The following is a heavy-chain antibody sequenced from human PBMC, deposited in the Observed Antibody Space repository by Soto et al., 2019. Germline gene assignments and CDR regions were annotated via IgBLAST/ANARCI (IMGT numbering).Heavy chain of an antibody. CDR1: GGTFSSYA. D-gene: IGHD6-6*01. J-gene: IGHJ4*02. CDR2: IIPIFGTA. CDR3: ARAPSIAAGADYFDY. V-gene: IGHV1-69*12. Sequence: QVQLVQSGAAVKKPGSSVKVSCKASGGTFSSYAISWVRQAPGQGLEWMGGIIPIFGTANYAQKFQGRVTITADESTSTAYRELSSLRSEDTAVYYCARAPSIAAGADYFDYWGQGTLVTVSS.